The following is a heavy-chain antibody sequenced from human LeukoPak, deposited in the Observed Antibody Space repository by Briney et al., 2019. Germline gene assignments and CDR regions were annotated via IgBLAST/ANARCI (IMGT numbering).Heavy chain of an antibody. CDR1: GFTFSSYA. CDR2: ISYDGTNK. Sequence: GGSLRLSCAASGFTFSSYAMHWVRQAPGKGLEWVAVISYDGTNKYADSAKGRFTISRDNSKNTLYLQMNSLRAEDTAVFYCTREANDFKFDYWGQGTLVTVSS. V-gene: IGHV3-30-3*01. D-gene: IGHD1-1*01. J-gene: IGHJ4*02. CDR3: TREANDFKFDY.